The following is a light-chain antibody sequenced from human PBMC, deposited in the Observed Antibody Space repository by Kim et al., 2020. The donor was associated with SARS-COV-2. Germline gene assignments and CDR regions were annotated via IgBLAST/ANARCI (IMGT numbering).Light chain of an antibody. Sequence: SSELTQDPAVSVALGQTVRITCQGDSLRTYYASWYLQKPGQAPMLVIFANNNRPSGIPDRFSGSKSGNTASLTITGTQAEDEADYFCNSRDSSGEHRVFGGGTQLTVL. CDR1: SLRTYY. V-gene: IGLV3-19*01. J-gene: IGLJ3*02. CDR2: ANN. CDR3: NSRDSSGEHRV.